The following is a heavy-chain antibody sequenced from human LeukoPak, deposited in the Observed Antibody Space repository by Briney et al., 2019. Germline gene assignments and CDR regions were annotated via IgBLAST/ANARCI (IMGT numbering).Heavy chain of an antibody. V-gene: IGHV3-20*04. CDR3: ARRDIVVVPAAIFGAFDI. CDR1: GFTFDDYG. J-gene: IGHJ3*02. D-gene: IGHD2-2*02. CDR2: INWNGGST. Sequence: GGSLRLSCAASGFTFDDYGMSRVRQAPGKGLEWVSGINWNGGSTGYADSVKGRFTISRDNAKKSLYLQMNSLRAEDTALYYCARRDIVVVPAAIFGAFDIWGQGTMVTVSS.